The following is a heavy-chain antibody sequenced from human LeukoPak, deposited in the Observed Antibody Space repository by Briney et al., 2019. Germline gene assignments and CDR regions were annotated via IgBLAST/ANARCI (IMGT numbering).Heavy chain of an antibody. Sequence: GGSLRLSYTASGFTFGDYAMSWVRQAPGKGLEWVGFIRSKAYGGTTEYAASVKGRFTISRDDSKSIAYLQMNSLKTEDTAVYYCTRFVGSSTSLIDYWGQGTLVTVSS. CDR2: IRSKAYGGTT. J-gene: IGHJ4*02. D-gene: IGHD2-2*01. CDR1: GFTFGDYA. V-gene: IGHV3-49*04. CDR3: TRFVGSSTSLIDY.